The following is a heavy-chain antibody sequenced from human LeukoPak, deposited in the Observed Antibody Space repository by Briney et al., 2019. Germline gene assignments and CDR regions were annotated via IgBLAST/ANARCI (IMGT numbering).Heavy chain of an antibody. CDR1: GFTFSSYG. J-gene: IGHJ4*02. Sequence: PGGTLRLSCAASGFTFSSYGMNWVRQAPGKGLEWVSSISSSSSYIYYADSVKGRFTISRDNAKNSLYLQMNSLRAEDTAVYYCARGMAAAGTDFDYWGQGTLVTVSS. CDR2: ISSSSSYI. V-gene: IGHV3-21*01. D-gene: IGHD6-13*01. CDR3: ARGMAAAGTDFDY.